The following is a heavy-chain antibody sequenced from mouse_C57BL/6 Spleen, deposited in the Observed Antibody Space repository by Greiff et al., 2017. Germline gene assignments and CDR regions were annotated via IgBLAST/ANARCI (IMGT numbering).Heavy chain of an antibody. V-gene: IGHV1-80*01. J-gene: IGHJ3*01. D-gene: IGHD3-2*02. CDR2: IYPGDGDT. CDR1: GYAFSSYW. Sequence: VVESGASVKISCKASGYAFSSYWMNWVKQRPGKGLEWIGQIYPGDGDTNYNGKFKGKATLTADKSSSTAYMQLSSRTSEDSAVYFCARFGSQATFAYWGQGTLVTVSA. CDR3: ARFGSQATFAY.